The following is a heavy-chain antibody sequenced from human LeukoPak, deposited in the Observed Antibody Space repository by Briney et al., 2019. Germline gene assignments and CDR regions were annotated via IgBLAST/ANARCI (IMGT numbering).Heavy chain of an antibody. CDR2: ISSSSSYI. CDR3: ARDKCSGGSCYSLSDY. V-gene: IGHV3-21*01. Sequence: GGSLRLSCAASGFTFSSYSMNWVRQAPGKGLEWVSSISSSSSYIYYADSVKGRFTISRDNAKNSLYLQMNSLRAEDTAVYYCARDKCSGGSCYSLSDYWGQGTLVTVSS. D-gene: IGHD2-15*01. J-gene: IGHJ4*02. CDR1: GFTFSSYS.